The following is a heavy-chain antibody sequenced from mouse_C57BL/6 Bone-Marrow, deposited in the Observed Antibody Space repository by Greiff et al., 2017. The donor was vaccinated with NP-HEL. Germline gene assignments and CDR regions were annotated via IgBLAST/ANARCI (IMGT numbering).Heavy chain of an antibody. D-gene: IGHD2-3*01. J-gene: IGHJ3*01. CDR3: ARSYDGYLFAY. CDR2: IYPRSGNT. Sequence: QVQLQQSGAELARPGASVKLSCKASGYTFTSYGISWVKQRTGQGLEWIGEIYPRSGNTYYNEKFKGKATLTADKSSSTAYMELRSLTSEYSAVYFCARSYDGYLFAYWGQGTLVTVSA. V-gene: IGHV1-81*01. CDR1: GYTFTSYG.